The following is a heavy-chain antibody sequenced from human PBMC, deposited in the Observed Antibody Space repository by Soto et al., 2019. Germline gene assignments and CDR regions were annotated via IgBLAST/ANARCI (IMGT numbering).Heavy chain of an antibody. CDR3: AKVRRDPPDXRGGVVVIRLGVPYFDY. CDR1: GFTFSSYA. J-gene: IGHJ4*02. CDR2: ISGSGGTT. D-gene: IGHD3-22*01. V-gene: IGHV3-23*01. Sequence: PGGSLRLSCAASGFTFSSYAMSWVRQAPGKGLEWVSVISGSGGTTYYADSVKGRFTISRNNFKDTLSLQMNGLKAEDTAVYYCAKVRRDPPDXRGGVVVIRLGVPYFDYWGQGTLVTVSS.